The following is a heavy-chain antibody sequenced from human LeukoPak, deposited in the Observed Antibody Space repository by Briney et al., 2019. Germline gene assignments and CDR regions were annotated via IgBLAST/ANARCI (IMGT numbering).Heavy chain of an antibody. D-gene: IGHD3-10*01. CDR1: GGSISSYY. J-gene: IGHJ5*02. CDR3: ARQTVLLWFGELRDNWFDP. Sequence: PSETLSLTCTVSGGSISSYYWSWIRQPPGKGLEWIGSIYYSGSTYYNPSLKSRVTISVDTSKNQFSLKLSSVTAADTAVYYCARQTVLLWFGELRDNWFDPWGQGTLVTVSS. V-gene: IGHV4-39*01. CDR2: IYYSGST.